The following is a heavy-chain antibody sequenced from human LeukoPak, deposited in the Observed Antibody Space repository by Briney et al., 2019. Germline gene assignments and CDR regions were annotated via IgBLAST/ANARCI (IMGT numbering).Heavy chain of an antibody. CDR1: GLTLSGYW. Sequence: GGSLRLSCAASGLTLSGYWMHWVRQAPGKGLVWVSRINGEASSTSYADSVKGRFTISRDNAKSTLYLQMNSLRVEDTAVYYCARARGNTYGYFEYWGQGTLVTVSS. D-gene: IGHD5-18*01. V-gene: IGHV3-74*01. J-gene: IGHJ4*02. CDR2: INGEASST. CDR3: ARARGNTYGYFEY.